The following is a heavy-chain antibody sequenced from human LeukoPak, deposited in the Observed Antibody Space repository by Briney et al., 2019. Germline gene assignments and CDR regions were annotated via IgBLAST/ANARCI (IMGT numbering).Heavy chain of an antibody. CDR3: ARGQLWGFWSGSIDY. D-gene: IGHD3-3*01. Sequence: PSETLSLTCTVSGGSISSGDYYWSWIRQPPGKGLEWIGYIYYSGSTYYNPSLKSRVTISVDTSKNQFSLKLSSVTAADTAVYYCARGQLWGFWSGSIDYWGQGTLVTVSS. V-gene: IGHV4-30-4*08. CDR2: IYYSGST. J-gene: IGHJ4*02. CDR1: GGSISSGDYY.